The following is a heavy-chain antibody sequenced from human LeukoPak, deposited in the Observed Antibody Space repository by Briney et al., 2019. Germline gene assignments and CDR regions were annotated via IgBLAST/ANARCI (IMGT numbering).Heavy chain of an antibody. Sequence: GGSLRLSCAGSAFTFSSHTINWVRQAPGRGLEWVSCIGFSTTYIHYADSVKGRFTVTRDNAKGSVSLQMNSLRAEDTAVYYCARDINSVAFDMWGQGTVVTVSS. CDR3: ARDINSVAFDM. CDR1: AFTFSSHT. V-gene: IGHV3-21*01. J-gene: IGHJ3*02. D-gene: IGHD1-1*01. CDR2: IGFSTTYI.